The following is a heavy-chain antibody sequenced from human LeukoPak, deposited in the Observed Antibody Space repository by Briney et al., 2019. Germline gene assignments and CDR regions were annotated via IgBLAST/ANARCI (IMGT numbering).Heavy chain of an antibody. J-gene: IGHJ3*02. CDR1: GFTFSSYS. CDR3: ASLPNSGSYGSRAFDI. D-gene: IGHD1-26*01. Sequence: GGSLRLSCAASGFTFSSYSMNWVRQAPGKGLEWVSYISSSSSTIYYADSVKGRFTISRDNAKNSLYLQMNSLRAEDTAVYYCASLPNSGSYGSRAFDIWGQGTMVTVSS. CDR2: ISSSSSTI. V-gene: IGHV3-48*01.